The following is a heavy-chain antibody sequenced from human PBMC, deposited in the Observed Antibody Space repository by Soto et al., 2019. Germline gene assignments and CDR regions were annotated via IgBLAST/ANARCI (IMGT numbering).Heavy chain of an antibody. Sequence: PSETLSLTCTVSGGSSSSYYWSWIRQPPGKGLEWIGYIYYSGSTNYNPSLKSRVTISVDTSKNQFSLKLSSVTAADTAVYYCARVADTAGAFDIWGQGTMVTVSS. J-gene: IGHJ3*02. CDR3: ARVADTAGAFDI. V-gene: IGHV4-59*01. CDR1: GGSSSSYY. CDR2: IYYSGST. D-gene: IGHD5-18*01.